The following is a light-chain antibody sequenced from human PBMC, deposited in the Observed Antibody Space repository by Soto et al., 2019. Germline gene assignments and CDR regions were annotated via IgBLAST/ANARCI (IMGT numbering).Light chain of an antibody. Sequence: DIQMTQSTSTLSASVGDRVTLTCRASQSISGWLAWYQQKPGQAPKLLIYDASTLETGVPSRFSGSGSGTEFTLTIISLQREDFATYYCQQYTSYSQYTFGQGTRLEIK. V-gene: IGKV1-5*01. J-gene: IGKJ2*01. CDR1: QSISGW. CDR2: DAS. CDR3: QQYTSYSQYT.